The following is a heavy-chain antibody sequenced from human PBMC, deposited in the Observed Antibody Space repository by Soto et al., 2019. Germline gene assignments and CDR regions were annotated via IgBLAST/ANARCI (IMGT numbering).Heavy chain of an antibody. D-gene: IGHD6-19*01. CDR2: ISSSGSTI. V-gene: IGHV3-11*01. J-gene: IGHJ4*02. Sequence: GGFLRLSCAASGFTFSDYYMSWIRQAPGKGLEWVSYISSSGSTIYYADSVKGRFTISRDNAKNSLYLQMNSLRAEDTAVYYCARQAEDSSGSYYFDYWGQGTLVTVSS. CDR3: ARQAEDSSGSYYFDY. CDR1: GFTFSDYY.